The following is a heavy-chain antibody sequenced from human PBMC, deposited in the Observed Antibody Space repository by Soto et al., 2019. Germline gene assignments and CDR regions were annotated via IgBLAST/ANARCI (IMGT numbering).Heavy chain of an antibody. CDR3: TRTGAREYSGYGIDY. CDR2: IRSKANSYAT. CDR1: GFTFSGSA. J-gene: IGHJ4*02. V-gene: IGHV3-73*01. D-gene: IGHD5-12*01. Sequence: GGSLRLSCAASGFTFSGSAMHWVRQASGKGLEWVGRIRSKANSYATAYAASVKGRFTISRDDSKNTAYLQMNSLKTEDTAVYYCTRTGAREYSGYGIDYWGQGTLVTVPS.